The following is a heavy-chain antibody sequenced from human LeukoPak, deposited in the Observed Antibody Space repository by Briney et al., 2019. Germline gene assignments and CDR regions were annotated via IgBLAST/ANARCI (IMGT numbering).Heavy chain of an antibody. CDR1: GFTFSSYA. Sequence: GGSLRLSCAASGFTFSSYAMGWVRQAPGKGLEWVSAISGSGGSTYYADSVKGRFTIYRDNSKNTLYLQMNSLRAEDTAVYYCANPGYDFWSGYSTGYFDYWGQGTLVTVSS. J-gene: IGHJ4*02. D-gene: IGHD3-3*01. CDR2: ISGSGGST. CDR3: ANPGYDFWSGYSTGYFDY. V-gene: IGHV3-23*01.